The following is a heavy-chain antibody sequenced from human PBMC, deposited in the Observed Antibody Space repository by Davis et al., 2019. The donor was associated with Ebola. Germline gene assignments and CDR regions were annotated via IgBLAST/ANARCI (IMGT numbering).Heavy chain of an antibody. CDR1: GFTFSSYS. CDR3: ARADRILTGHY. D-gene: IGHD3-9*01. J-gene: IGHJ4*02. V-gene: IGHV3-21*01. CDR2: ISSSSSYI. Sequence: GESLKISCAASGFTFSSYSMNWVRQAPGKGLEWVSSISSSSSYIYYADSVKGRFTISRDNAKNSLYLQMNSLRAEDTAVYYCARADRILTGHYWGQGTLVTVSS.